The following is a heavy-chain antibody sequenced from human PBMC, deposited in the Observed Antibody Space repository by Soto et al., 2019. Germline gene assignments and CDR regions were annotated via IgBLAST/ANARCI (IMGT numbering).Heavy chain of an antibody. CDR1: GYTFTGPY. J-gene: IGHJ4*02. CDR2: IGPESGAT. D-gene: IGHD1-26*01. V-gene: IGHV1-2*02. CDR3: GRGRSGQIVVFY. Sequence: GASVKVSCKASGYTFTGPYIHWVRQAPEQGPEWMGEIGPESGATRYAQKFQGRVTMTRDTSITTVYMELKNLSPDDTAVYYCGRGRSGQIVVFYWGQGTLVTVSS.